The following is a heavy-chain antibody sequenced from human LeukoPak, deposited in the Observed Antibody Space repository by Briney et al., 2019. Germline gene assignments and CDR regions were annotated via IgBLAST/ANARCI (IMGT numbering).Heavy chain of an antibody. D-gene: IGHD5-24*01. CDR3: AKDLGDGYNFGWFDP. CDR2: IWSDGSKQ. Sequence: GGSLRLSCAAFGFTFPNYGVHWVRQAPGKGLEWVAVIWSDGSKQYYADSVKGRFTISRDNSKNTLYLQMNSLRAEDTAVYYCAKDLGDGYNFGWFDPWGQGPQVTVSS. CDR1: GFTFPNYG. J-gene: IGHJ5*02. V-gene: IGHV3-33*03.